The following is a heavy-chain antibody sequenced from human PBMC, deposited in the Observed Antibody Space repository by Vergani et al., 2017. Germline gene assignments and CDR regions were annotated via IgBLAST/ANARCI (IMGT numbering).Heavy chain of an antibody. Sequence: QVPVVQSGAEVKQSGASVKVSCMTSGYTFSNYYMHWVRQAPGQGLEWMGIINPSGGHTNYAQKFQGRVTMTRDTSTSTVYMELSSLRSEDTAIYYCARGDYGILTGYRYWGQGTLVTVSS. V-gene: IGHV1-46*03. CDR2: INPSGGHT. D-gene: IGHD3-9*01. CDR3: ARGDYGILTGYRY. J-gene: IGHJ4*02. CDR1: GYTFSNYY.